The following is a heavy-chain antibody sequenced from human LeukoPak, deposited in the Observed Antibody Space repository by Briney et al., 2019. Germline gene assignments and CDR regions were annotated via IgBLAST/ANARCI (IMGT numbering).Heavy chain of an antibody. CDR3: ARDEPPYYYGSGSYYNTLGYFDY. Sequence: ASVKVSCKASGYTFTSYGISWVRQAPGQGLEWMGWISAYNGNTNYAQKLQGRVTMTTDTSTSTAYMELRSLRADDTAVYYCARDEPPYYYGSGSYYNTLGYFDYWGQGTLVTVSS. CDR2: ISAYNGNT. D-gene: IGHD3-10*01. J-gene: IGHJ4*02. V-gene: IGHV1-18*01. CDR1: GYTFTSYG.